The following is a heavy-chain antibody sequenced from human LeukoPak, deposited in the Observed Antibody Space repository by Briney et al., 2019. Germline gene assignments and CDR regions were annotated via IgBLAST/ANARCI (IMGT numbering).Heavy chain of an antibody. CDR1: GYTFTGYY. D-gene: IGHD4-17*01. CDR2: INPNSGGT. J-gene: IGHJ4*02. CDR3: ARLVDYGDYVAFDY. Sequence: ASVKVSCKGSGYTFTGYYMHWVRQAPGQGLEWMGWINPNSGGTNYAQKFQGWVTMTRDTSISTAYMELSRLRSDDTAVYYCARLVDYGDYVAFDYWGQGTLVTVSS. V-gene: IGHV1-2*04.